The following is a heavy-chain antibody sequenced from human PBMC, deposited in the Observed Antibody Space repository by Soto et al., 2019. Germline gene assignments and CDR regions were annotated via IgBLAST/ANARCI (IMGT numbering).Heavy chain of an antibody. D-gene: IGHD6-13*01. CDR2: INHSGST. V-gene: IGHV4-34*01. J-gene: IGHJ4*02. Sequence: INHSGSTNYNPSLKSRVTISVDTSKNQFSLKLSSVTAADTAVYYCARVRSIAAAGLFDYWGQGTLVTVSS. CDR3: ARVRSIAAAGLFDY.